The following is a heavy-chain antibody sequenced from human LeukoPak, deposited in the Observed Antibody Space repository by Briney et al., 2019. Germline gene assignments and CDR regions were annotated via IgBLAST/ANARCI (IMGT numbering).Heavy chain of an antibody. J-gene: IGHJ4*02. CDR2: IYYSGST. Sequence: SETLSLTCTVSGGSISSSSYYWGWIRQPPGKGLEWIGSIYYSGSTYYNPSLKSRVTISVDTSKNQFSLKLSSVTAADTAVYYCAREEMATIIVYFDYWGQGTLVTVSS. D-gene: IGHD5-24*01. V-gene: IGHV4-39*01. CDR1: GGSISSSSYY. CDR3: AREEMATIIVYFDY.